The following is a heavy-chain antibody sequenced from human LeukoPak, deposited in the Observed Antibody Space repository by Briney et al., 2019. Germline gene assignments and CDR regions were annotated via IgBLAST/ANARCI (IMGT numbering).Heavy chain of an antibody. J-gene: IGHJ4*02. CDR3: ASGAIFGVVIVDY. CDR1: GFTVSSNY. D-gene: IGHD3-3*01. CDR2: IYSGGST. V-gene: IGHV3-53*01. Sequence: GGSLRLSCAASGFTVSSNYMSWVRQAPGKGLEWVSVIYSGGSTYYADSVKGRFTISRDNSKNTLYLQMNSLRAEDTAVYYCASGAIFGVVIVDYWGQGTLVTVSS.